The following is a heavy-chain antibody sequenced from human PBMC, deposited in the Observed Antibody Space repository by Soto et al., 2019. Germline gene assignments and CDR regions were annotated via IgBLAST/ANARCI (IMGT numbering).Heavy chain of an antibody. V-gene: IGHV1-18*01. J-gene: IGHJ4*02. CDR1: GYTFTSYG. CDR2: ISAYNGNT. CDR3: ARDLGFLEWLLSSGYSLAY. Sequence: GASVKVSCKASGYTFTSYGISWVRQAPGQGLERMGWISAYNGNTNYAQKLQGRVTMTTDTSTSTAYKELRSLRSDDTAVYYCARDLGFLEWLLSSGYSLAYWGQGTLVTVSS. D-gene: IGHD3-3*01.